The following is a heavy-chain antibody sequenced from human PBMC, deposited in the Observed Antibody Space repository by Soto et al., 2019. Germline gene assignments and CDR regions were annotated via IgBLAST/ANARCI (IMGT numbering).Heavy chain of an antibody. CDR1: GGAFSSYA. V-gene: IGHV1-69*13. CDR3: ARDLGSQPDY. D-gene: IGHD2-15*01. CDR2: IIPIFGTA. J-gene: IGHJ4*02. Sequence: ASVKVSCKASGGAFSSYAISWVRQAPGQGLEWMGGIIPIFGTANYAQKFQGRVTITADESTSTAYMELSSLRSEDTAVYYCARDLGSQPDYWGQGTLVTVSS.